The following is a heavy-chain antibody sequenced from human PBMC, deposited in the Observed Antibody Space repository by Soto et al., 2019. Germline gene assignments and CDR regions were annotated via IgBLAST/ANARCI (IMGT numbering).Heavy chain of an antibody. D-gene: IGHD3-3*01. Sequence: EVQLVESGGGLVQPGGSLRLSCAASGFTFSSYAMHWVRQAPGKGLEYVSAISSNGGSTYYANSVKGRFTISRDNSKNTLYLQVVSLRAEDMAVDYCARGGGKSITIFGGSRRPLGYWGQGTLVTVSS. V-gene: IGHV3-64*01. J-gene: IGHJ4*02. CDR2: ISSNGGST. CDR3: ARGGGKSITIFGGSRRPLGY. CDR1: GFTFSSYA.